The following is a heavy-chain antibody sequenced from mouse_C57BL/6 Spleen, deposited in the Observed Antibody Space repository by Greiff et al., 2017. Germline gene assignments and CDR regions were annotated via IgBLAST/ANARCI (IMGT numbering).Heavy chain of an antibody. J-gene: IGHJ4*01. V-gene: IGHV3-6*01. Sequence: EVQLQQSGPGLVKPSQSLSLTCSVTGYSITSGYYWNWIRQFPGNKLEWMGYISYDGSNKYNPSLKNRISITRDTSKNQFFLKLNSVTTEDTATYYCARGSYYSNYGAMDYWGQGTSVTVSS. CDR1: GYSITSGYY. CDR2: ISYDGSN. D-gene: IGHD2-5*01. CDR3: ARGSYYSNYGAMDY.